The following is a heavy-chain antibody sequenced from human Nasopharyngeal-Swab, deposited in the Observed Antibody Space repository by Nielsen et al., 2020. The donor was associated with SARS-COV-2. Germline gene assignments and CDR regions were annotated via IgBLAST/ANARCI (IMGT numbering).Heavy chain of an antibody. CDR1: GFTLSNYA. CDR2: ISGGDDTT. D-gene: IGHD2-2*01. V-gene: IGHV3-23*01. CDR3: AKDSVVILAAWFDP. J-gene: IGHJ5*02. Sequence: GESLKISCAASGFTLSNYAMNWVRLAPGKGLEWVSAISGGDDTTYYADSVKGRFTISRDASKNTLFLQMNSLRTEDTAVYYCAKDSVVILAAWFDPWGQGTLVTVSS.